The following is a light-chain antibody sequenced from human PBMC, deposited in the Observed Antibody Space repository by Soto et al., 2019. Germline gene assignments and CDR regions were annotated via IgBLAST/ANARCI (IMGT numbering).Light chain of an antibody. V-gene: IGLV2-23*01. CDR3: RSYVGNKNYFD. J-gene: IGLJ1*01. CDR1: SSDIGSYNL. Sequence: QSVLTQPASVSASPGQSITISCTGTSSDIGSYNLVSWYQKHPDKAPRLIIYEDNKRPSGVSSRFSGSKSASTASLTISGLQAPEQADDHSRSYVGNKNYFDFGSGTKVTV. CDR2: EDN.